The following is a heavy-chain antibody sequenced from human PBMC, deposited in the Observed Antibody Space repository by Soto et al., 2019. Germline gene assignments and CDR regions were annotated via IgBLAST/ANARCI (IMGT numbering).Heavy chain of an antibody. J-gene: IGHJ4*02. Sequence: GGSLRLSCGASGFTFSIYSMNWVRQAPGKGLEWVASTSDSSHYIYYADSVEGRFTVSRDNAKSSLYLQMDSLRAEDTAVYYCARVRSGGSGYFDYWGQGTLVTSPQ. CDR2: TSDSSHYI. V-gene: IGHV3-21*01. D-gene: IGHD2-15*01. CDR3: ARVRSGGSGYFDY. CDR1: GFTFSIYS.